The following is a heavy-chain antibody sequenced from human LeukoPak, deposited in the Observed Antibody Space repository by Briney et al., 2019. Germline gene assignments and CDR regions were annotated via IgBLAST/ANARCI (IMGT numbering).Heavy chain of an antibody. V-gene: IGHV3-9*01. CDR2: ISWNSGGI. J-gene: IGHJ6*02. D-gene: IGHD5-12*01. Sequence: GGSLRLSCAASGFTFDDYAMHWVRQAPGKGLEWVSGISWNSGGIGYADSVKGRFTISRDNAKNSLYLQMNSLRAEDTALYYCAKDIVATNPTYYYYGMDVWGQGTTVTVSS. CDR3: AKDIVATNPTYYYYGMDV. CDR1: GFTFDDYA.